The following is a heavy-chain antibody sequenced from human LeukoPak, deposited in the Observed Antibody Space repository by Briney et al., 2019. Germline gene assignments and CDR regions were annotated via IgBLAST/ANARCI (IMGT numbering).Heavy chain of an antibody. CDR1: GFTFSSYA. Sequence: GGSLRLSCAASGFTFSSYAMSWVRQAPGKGLEWLSYISPSSNSIYYADSMKGRFAISRDNAKNSLYLQMNSLRAEDTAVYYCARDGDSTGYSFDYWGQGTLVTVSS. D-gene: IGHD3-22*01. CDR3: ARDGDSTGYSFDY. J-gene: IGHJ4*02. V-gene: IGHV3-48*01. CDR2: ISPSSNSI.